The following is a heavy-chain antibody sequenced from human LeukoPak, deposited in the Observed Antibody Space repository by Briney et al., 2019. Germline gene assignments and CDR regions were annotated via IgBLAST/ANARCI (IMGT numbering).Heavy chain of an antibody. J-gene: IGHJ4*02. CDR2: IRSKAYGGTT. V-gene: IGHV3-49*04. CDR3: TRDRPQHPPDY. Sequence: PGGSLRLSCTASGFTFGEYAMSWVRQAPGKGLEWVGFIRSKAYGGTTEYAASVKGRFTISRDDSKSIAYLQMNSLKTEDTAVYYCTRDRPQHPPDYWGQGTLVTVSS. CDR1: GFTFGEYA.